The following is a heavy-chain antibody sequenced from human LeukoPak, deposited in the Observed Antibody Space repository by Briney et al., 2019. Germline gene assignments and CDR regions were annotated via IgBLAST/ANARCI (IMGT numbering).Heavy chain of an antibody. J-gene: IGHJ4*02. Sequence: ASVKVSCKASGYTFTGYFMHWVRQAPGQGLEWMGWINPKSGGTKYAQNFQGRVIMTRDTSISTAYMELSMRSDDTAVYYCVRSSGYDRFDYWGQGTLVTVSS. CDR3: VRSSGYDRFDY. V-gene: IGHV1-2*02. CDR2: INPKSGGT. D-gene: IGHD5-12*01. CDR1: GYTFTGYF.